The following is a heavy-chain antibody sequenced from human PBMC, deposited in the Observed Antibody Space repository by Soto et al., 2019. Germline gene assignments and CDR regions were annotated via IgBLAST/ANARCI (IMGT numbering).Heavy chain of an antibody. CDR2: IIPILGIA. Sequence: SVKVSCKASGGTFSSYTISWVRQAPGQGLEWMGRIIPILGIANYAQKFQGRVTITADKSTSTAYMELSSLRSEDTAVYYCARGLDYGSGSYSLYYFGYWGQGTLVTVSS. V-gene: IGHV1-69*02. J-gene: IGHJ4*02. D-gene: IGHD3-10*01. CDR3: ARGLDYGSGSYSLYYFGY. CDR1: GGTFSSYT.